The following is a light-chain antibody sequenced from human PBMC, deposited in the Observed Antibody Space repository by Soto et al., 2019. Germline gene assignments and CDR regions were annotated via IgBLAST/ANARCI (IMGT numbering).Light chain of an antibody. CDR3: QQYDNLPLT. CDR1: QDISNY. Sequence: DIQMTQSPSSLSASVGDRVTTTCQASQDISNYLNWYQQKPGKAPKLLIYDASNLETGVPSRFSGSGSGTDFTFTISSLQPEDIATYYCQQYDNLPLTFGGGTKADIK. V-gene: IGKV1-33*01. J-gene: IGKJ4*01. CDR2: DAS.